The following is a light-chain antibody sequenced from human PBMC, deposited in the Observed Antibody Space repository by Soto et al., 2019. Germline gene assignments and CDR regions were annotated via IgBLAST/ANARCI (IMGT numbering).Light chain of an antibody. CDR2: DAS. V-gene: IGKV1-39*01. J-gene: IGKJ5*01. CDR3: QQRQYWPPIT. Sequence: DIQMTQSPSSLSASVGDRVTITCLPSQSISTHLSWYQQKPGKAPKLLIYDASSLESGVPSRFSGSGSGTDFTLTISSLEPEDFAIYYCQQRQYWPPITFGQGTRLEIK. CDR1: QSISTH.